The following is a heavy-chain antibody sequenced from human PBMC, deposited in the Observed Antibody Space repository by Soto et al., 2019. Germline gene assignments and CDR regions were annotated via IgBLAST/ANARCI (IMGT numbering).Heavy chain of an antibody. Sequence: PSETLSLTCTVSGDSISSGDYYWSWIRQPPGKGLEWIGCIYYSGNTYYNPSLKRRFSISVDTSKNTLYLQMNSLRAEDTAVYYCANHLWFGEFSNWGQGTLVTVSS. CDR3: ANHLWFGEFSN. J-gene: IGHJ4*02. V-gene: IGHV4-30-4*01. CDR1: GDSISSGDYY. CDR2: IYYSGNT. D-gene: IGHD3-10*01.